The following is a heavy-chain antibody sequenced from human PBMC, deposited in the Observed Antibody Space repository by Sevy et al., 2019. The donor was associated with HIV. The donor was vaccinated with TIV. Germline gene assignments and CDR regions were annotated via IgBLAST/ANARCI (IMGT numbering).Heavy chain of an antibody. J-gene: IGHJ3*02. CDR2: ISGSGGSP. CDR1: GFTFSSYA. V-gene: IGHV3-23*01. D-gene: IGHD3-3*01. Sequence: GGSLRLSCVASGFTFSSYAMNWVRQAPGKGLEWDSSISGSGGSPYYAVSVKGRFTISRDNSKNMLYLQMNSLRAEDTAIYYCATDLIFAVGEAFDIWGQGTMVTVSS. CDR3: ATDLIFAVGEAFDI.